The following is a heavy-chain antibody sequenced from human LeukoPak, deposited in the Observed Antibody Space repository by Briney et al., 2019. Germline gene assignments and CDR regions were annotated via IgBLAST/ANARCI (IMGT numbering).Heavy chain of an antibody. V-gene: IGHV3-15*01. CDR1: GFTFSNAR. Sequence: PGGSLRLSCAASGFTFSNARMSWVRQAPGKGLEWVGRIKSKTDGGTTDYAAPVKGRFTISRDDSKNTLYLQMNSLKTEDTAVYYCTTDPALIVGATLTFDYWGQGTLVTVSS. J-gene: IGHJ4*02. CDR2: IKSKTDGGTT. D-gene: IGHD1-26*01. CDR3: TTDPALIVGATLTFDY.